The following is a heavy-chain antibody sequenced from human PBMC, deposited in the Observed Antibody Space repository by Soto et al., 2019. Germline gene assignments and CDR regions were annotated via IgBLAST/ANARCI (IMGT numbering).Heavy chain of an antibody. V-gene: IGHV4-4*07. D-gene: IGHD2-8*01. CDR2: VYTSGSSDRGNT. CDR3: ASRYCTNTDCYDNWFDT. J-gene: IGHJ5*02. Sequence: SETLSLTCTVAGGSISSYYCSWIRQPAGKGLEWIGRVYTSGSSDRGNTKYNPAFESRVTMSVDMSKNQFSLKLTSLTAADTAVYYCASRYCTNTDCYDNWFDTWGQGTLVTVSS. CDR1: GGSISSYY.